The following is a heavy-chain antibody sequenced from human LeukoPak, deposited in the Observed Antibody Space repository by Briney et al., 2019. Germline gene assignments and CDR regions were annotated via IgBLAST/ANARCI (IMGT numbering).Heavy chain of an antibody. D-gene: IGHD3-10*01. Sequence: ASVKVPCKASGYTFTSYDINWVRQATGQGLEWMGWMNPNSGNTGYAQKFQGRVTMTRNTSISTAYMELSSLRSEDTAVYYCARGQNGVWFGEFSFDYWGQGTLVTVSS. V-gene: IGHV1-8*01. CDR1: GYTFTSYD. J-gene: IGHJ4*02. CDR3: ARGQNGVWFGEFSFDY. CDR2: MNPNSGNT.